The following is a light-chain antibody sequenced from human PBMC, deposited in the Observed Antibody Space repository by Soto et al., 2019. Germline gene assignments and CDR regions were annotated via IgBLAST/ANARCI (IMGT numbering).Light chain of an antibody. Sequence: QSVLTQPASVSGSPGQSITISCTGTSSDIGGHDDVSWYQQHPGKVPKLLIYGVTDRPSGVSNRFSGSTSGNVASLTISGLQAEDEADYYCCSYTSDLTPYVFGTGTKVTVL. CDR1: SSDIGGHDD. J-gene: IGLJ1*01. CDR2: GVT. V-gene: IGLV2-14*03. CDR3: CSYTSDLTPYV.